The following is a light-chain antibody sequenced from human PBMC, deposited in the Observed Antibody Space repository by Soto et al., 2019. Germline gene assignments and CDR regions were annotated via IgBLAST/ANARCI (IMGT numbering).Light chain of an antibody. Sequence: QSVLTQPPPASGTPGQRVTISCSGSSSNIGSNTVNWYQQLPGTAPKLLIYSNNQRPSGVPDRFSGSKSGTSASLAISGLQSEDEADYYCAAWDDSLNGLWVFGGGTKLTVL. CDR3: AAWDDSLNGLWV. J-gene: IGLJ3*02. V-gene: IGLV1-44*01. CDR1: SSNIGSNT. CDR2: SNN.